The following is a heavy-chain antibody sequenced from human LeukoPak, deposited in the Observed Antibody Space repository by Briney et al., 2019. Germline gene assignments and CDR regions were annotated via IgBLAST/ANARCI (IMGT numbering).Heavy chain of an antibody. CDR3: ARGFLSITGTKGAIDY. CDR1: GFTFSSYS. CDR2: ISSSSSTI. J-gene: IGHJ4*02. V-gene: IGHV3-48*04. D-gene: IGHD1-20*01. Sequence: GGSLRLSCAASGFTFSSYSMNWVRQAPGKGLEWVSYISSSSSTIYYADSVKGRCTISRDNAKNSLYLQMNSLRAENTAAYYCARGFLSITGTKGAIDYWGQGTLVTVSS.